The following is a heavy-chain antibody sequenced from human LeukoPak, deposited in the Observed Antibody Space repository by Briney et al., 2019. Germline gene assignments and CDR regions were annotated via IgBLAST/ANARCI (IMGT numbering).Heavy chain of an antibody. CDR2: ISGSGGST. CDR1: GFTFSSYA. D-gene: IGHD3-10*01. Sequence: GGSLRLSCAASGFTFSSYAMSWVRQAPGKGLEWVSAISGSGGSTYYADSVKGRFTISRDNSKNTLYLQMNSLRAEDTAVYYCAKSVVRGVTYLNFDYWGQGTLVTVSS. J-gene: IGHJ4*02. V-gene: IGHV3-23*01. CDR3: AKSVVRGVTYLNFDY.